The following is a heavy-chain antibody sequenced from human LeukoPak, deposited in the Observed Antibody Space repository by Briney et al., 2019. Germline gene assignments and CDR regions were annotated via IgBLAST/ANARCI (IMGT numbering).Heavy chain of an antibody. J-gene: IGHJ6*03. V-gene: IGHV3-9*01. CDR3: AKXSIGRGDYYYYYMDV. CDR2: ISWNSGSI. Sequence: SLXXSCAASGFTFDDYAMHWVRQAPGKGLEWVSGISWNSGSIGYADSVKGRFTISRDNAKNSLYLQMNSLRAEDTAWYYXAKXSIGRGDYYYYYMDVWGKGTTVTISS. CDR1: GFTFDDYA. D-gene: IGHD3-10*01.